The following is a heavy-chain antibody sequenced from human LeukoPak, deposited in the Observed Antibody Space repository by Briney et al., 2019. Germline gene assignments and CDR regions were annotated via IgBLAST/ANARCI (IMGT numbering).Heavy chain of an antibody. CDR3: AKGATVTTAHAFDI. CDR2: INQDGSEK. V-gene: IGHV3-7*01. J-gene: IGHJ3*02. D-gene: IGHD4-17*01. CDR1: GFTFSCCW. Sequence: GGSLRLSCAASGFTFSCCWMNWVRQAPGKGLEWVANINQDGSEKYYVDSVKGRFTISRDNAKNSLYLQMNSLRAEDTAVYYCAKGATVTTAHAFDIWGQGTMVTVSS.